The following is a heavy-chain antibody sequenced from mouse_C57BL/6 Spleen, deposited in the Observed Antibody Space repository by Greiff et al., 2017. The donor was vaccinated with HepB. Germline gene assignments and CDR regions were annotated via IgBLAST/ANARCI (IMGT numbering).Heavy chain of an antibody. Sequence: LMEPGASVKMSCKASGYTFTDYNMHWVKQSHGKSLEWIGYINPNNGGTSYNQKFKGKATLTVNKSSSTAYMELRSLTSEDSAVYYCASPTGSSYDYAMDYWGQGTSVTVSS. CDR2: INPNNGGT. J-gene: IGHJ4*01. CDR1: GYTFTDYN. V-gene: IGHV1-22*01. D-gene: IGHD1-1*01. CDR3: ASPTGSSYDYAMDY.